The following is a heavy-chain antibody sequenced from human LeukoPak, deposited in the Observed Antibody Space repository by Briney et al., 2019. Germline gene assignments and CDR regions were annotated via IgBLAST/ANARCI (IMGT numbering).Heavy chain of an antibody. CDR3: AKVLYCSDGSCP. J-gene: IGHJ5*02. V-gene: IGHV3-23*01. CDR1: GFIFSSYA. D-gene: IGHD2-15*01. Sequence: PGGSLRLSCAASGFIFSSYAMSWVRQAPGKGLEWVLGIKGSGGKTYYADSVKGRFTISRDNSKNTLYLQMNSLRAEDTAVYYCAKVLYCSDGSCPWGQGTLVTVSS. CDR2: IKGSGGKT.